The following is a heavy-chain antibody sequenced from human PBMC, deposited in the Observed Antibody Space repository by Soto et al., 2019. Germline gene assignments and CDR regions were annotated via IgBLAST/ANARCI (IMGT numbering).Heavy chain of an antibody. Sequence: QVQLVQSGAEVKKPGASVKLSCRTSGYTFTHYYIHWVRQAPGQGLEWLAIINPASGSTNYAQDFQGRVTITADESTSTAYMELSRLRSEDTAVYYCARDRDDYGSGNYYNRIDFWGQGTLVTVSS. CDR1: GYTFTHYY. J-gene: IGHJ4*02. CDR3: ARDRDDYGSGNYYNRIDF. CDR2: INPASGST. V-gene: IGHV1-46*01. D-gene: IGHD3-10*01.